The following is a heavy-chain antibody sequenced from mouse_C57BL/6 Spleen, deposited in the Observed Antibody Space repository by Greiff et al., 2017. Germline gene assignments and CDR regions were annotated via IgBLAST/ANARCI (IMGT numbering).Heavy chain of an antibody. V-gene: IGHV10-1*01. D-gene: IGHD2-4*01. CDR1: GFSFYTYA. CDR3: VIPHYDYDLSFAY. Sequence: EVQRVASGGGLVQPKGSLKISCAASGFSFYTYAMNWVRQAPGTGLVWVARIRSKSNTYATYSADSLKDRFTISRDDAESMLYLQMNNLKTEDTAMYYCVIPHYDYDLSFAYLCQGTLVTVSA. CDR2: IRSKSNTYAT. J-gene: IGHJ3*01.